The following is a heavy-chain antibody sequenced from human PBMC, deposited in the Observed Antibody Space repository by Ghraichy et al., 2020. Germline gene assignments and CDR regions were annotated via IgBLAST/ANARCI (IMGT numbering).Heavy chain of an antibody. CDR2: ITSSSSFI. CDR3: ARGSRGVRFYYYDGMDV. J-gene: IGHJ6*02. V-gene: IGHV3-48*02. D-gene: IGHD4-23*01. Sequence: GGSLRLSCVGSGFTFGSYSMNWVRQSPGKRLEWVSYITSSSSFISYADSVKGRFTISRDNAQNSLSLQMNSLTDEDTAVYYCARGSRGVRFYYYDGMDVWGQGTTVTVSS. CDR1: GFTFGSYS.